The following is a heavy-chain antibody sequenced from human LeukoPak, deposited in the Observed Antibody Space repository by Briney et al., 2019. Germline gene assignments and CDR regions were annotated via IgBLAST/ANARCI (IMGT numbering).Heavy chain of an antibody. Sequence: SSETLSLTCTVSGGSISSYYWSWIRQPPGKGLEGIGYIYYSGSTNYNPPLKSRVTISVDTSKNQFSLKLSSVTAADTAVYYCARQIYDSSGYLLDYWGQGTLVTVSS. D-gene: IGHD3-22*01. CDR2: IYYSGST. V-gene: IGHV4-59*08. CDR3: ARQIYDSSGYLLDY. CDR1: GGSISSYY. J-gene: IGHJ4*02.